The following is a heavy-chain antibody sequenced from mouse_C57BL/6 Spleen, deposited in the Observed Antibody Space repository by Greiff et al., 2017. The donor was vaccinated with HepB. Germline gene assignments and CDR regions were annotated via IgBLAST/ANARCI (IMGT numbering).Heavy chain of an antibody. V-gene: IGHV3-6*01. CDR1: GYSITSGYY. D-gene: IGHD1-2*01. CDR2: ISYDGSN. J-gene: IGHJ4*01. Sequence: VQLKESGPGLVKPSQSLSLTCSVTGYSITSGYYWNWIRQFPGNKLEWMGYISYDGSNNYNPSLKNRISITRDTSKNQFFLKLNSVTTEDTATYYCAREIITTVYYAMDYWGQGTSVTVSS. CDR3: AREIITTVYYAMDY.